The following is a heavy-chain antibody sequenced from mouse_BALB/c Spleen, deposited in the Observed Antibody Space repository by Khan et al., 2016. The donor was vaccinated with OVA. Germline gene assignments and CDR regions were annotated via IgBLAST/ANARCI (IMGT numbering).Heavy chain of an antibody. Sequence: QVQLQQPGAELVRPGASVMLSCKASGYTFTSYWINWVKQRPGQGLEWIGNIYPSDSYTNYNQEFKGKATLTVDKSSSTADMQLSSPTSEDSAVYYCTRRGQDFFDYWGQGTTLTVSS. D-gene: IGHD6-1*01. CDR1: GYTFTSYW. CDR2: IYPSDSYT. V-gene: IGHV1-69*02. CDR3: TRRGQDFFDY. J-gene: IGHJ2*01.